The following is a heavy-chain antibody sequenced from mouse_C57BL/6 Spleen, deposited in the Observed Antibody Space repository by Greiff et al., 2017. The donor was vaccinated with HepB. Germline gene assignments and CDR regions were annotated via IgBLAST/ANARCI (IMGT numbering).Heavy chain of an antibody. D-gene: IGHD2-1*01. CDR2: IDPENGDT. CDR1: GFNIKDDY. J-gene: IGHJ2*01. CDR3: TIGLYGNYFDY. V-gene: IGHV14-4*01. Sequence: VQLKESGAELVRPGASVKLSCTASGFNIKDDYMHWVKQRPEQGLEWIGWIDPENGDTEYASKFQGKATITADTSSNTAYLQLSSLTSEDTAVYYCTIGLYGNYFDYWGQGTTLTVSS.